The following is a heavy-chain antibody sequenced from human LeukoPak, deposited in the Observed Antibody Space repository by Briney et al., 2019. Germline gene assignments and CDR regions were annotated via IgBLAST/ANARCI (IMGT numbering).Heavy chain of an antibody. CDR2: IWYDGSNK. J-gene: IGHJ3*01. CDR3: ARGFRAFDF. V-gene: IGHV3-33*01. CDR1: GFTFRSYD. Sequence: PRRSLRLSCAASGFTFRSYDMHWVRQAPGKGLEWVAVIWYDGSNKYYGDSVEGRFTISRDNSKNTLFLQMNSLRAEDTAVYYRARGFRAFDFWAQGTVVTVSS.